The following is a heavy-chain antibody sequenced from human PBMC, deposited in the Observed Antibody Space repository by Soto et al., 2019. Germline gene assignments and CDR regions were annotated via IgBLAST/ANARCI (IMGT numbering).Heavy chain of an antibody. Sequence: SETLSLTCTVSGGSISSYYWSWIRQPPGKGLEWIGYIYYSGSTNYNPSLKSRVTISVDTSKNQFSLKLSSVTAADTAVYYCARAIVVVPAAHNWFDPWGQRTLVTVSS. J-gene: IGHJ5*02. D-gene: IGHD2-2*01. V-gene: IGHV4-59*01. CDR2: IYYSGST. CDR3: ARAIVVVPAAHNWFDP. CDR1: GGSISSYY.